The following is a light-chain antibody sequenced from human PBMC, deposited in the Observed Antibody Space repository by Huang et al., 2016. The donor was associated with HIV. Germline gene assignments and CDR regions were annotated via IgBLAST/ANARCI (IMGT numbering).Light chain of an antibody. V-gene: IGKV3-11*01. Sequence: EIVLTQSPATLSLSPGERATLSCRASQSVSSNLAWYQQKPGQAPRLLIYDASKRATGIPARLSGSGSGTDFTLTISSLEPEDFAVYYCQQRSNWPITFGQGTRLEMK. J-gene: IGKJ5*01. CDR2: DAS. CDR1: QSVSSN. CDR3: QQRSNWPIT.